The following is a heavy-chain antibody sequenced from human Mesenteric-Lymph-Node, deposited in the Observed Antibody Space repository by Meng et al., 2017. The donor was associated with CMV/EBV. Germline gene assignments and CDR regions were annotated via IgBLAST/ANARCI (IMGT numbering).Heavy chain of an antibody. J-gene: IGHJ6*02. Sequence: ASVKVSCKASGYTFASYYMHWVRQAPGQGLEWMGIINPSGGSTTYAQKFQGRVSMTRDMPTTTVYMEVSSLRSEDTAVYYCARNGYNYYYYYGMDVWGQGTTVTVSS. V-gene: IGHV1-46*01. CDR3: ARNGYNYYYYYGMDV. D-gene: IGHD5-24*01. CDR2: INPSGGST. CDR1: GYTFASYY.